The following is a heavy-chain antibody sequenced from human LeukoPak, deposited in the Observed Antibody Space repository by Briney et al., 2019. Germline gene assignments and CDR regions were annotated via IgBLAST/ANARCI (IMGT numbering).Heavy chain of an antibody. Sequence: LETLSLTCTFSGGSLSSNNHYWGWIRQSPRPGLEWVRSIYYSGTTYYNPSLKSRVTISIDTSKNQFSLKLTSVTAADTAVYYCARSLGLLLRDPFDIWGQGTLVTVSS. V-gene: IGHV4-39*07. CDR2: IYYSGTT. CDR3: ARSLGLLLRDPFDI. D-gene: IGHD2-15*01. CDR1: GGSLSSNNHY. J-gene: IGHJ3*02.